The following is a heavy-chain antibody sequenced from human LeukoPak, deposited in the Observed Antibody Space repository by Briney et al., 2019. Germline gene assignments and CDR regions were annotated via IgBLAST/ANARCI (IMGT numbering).Heavy chain of an antibody. CDR1: GFIFNKHA. J-gene: IGHJ4*02. V-gene: IGHV3-23*01. D-gene: IGHD3-10*01. CDR2: ISGRDGST. Sequence: GGSLRLSCAASGFIFNKHAMSWVRQAPGKGLEWVSAISGRDGSTYYADSVKGRFTISRDNSKNTLYVQMNSLRAEDTAVYYCAKGHYYGSGSLDYWGQGTLVTVSS. CDR3: AKGHYYGSGSLDY.